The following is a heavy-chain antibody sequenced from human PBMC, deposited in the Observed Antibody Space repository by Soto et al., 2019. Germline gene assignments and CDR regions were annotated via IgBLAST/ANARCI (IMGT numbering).Heavy chain of an antibody. CDR3: AKIEYRSGARYYGMAV. J-gene: IGHJ6*02. V-gene: IGHV3-23*01. CDR2: ISTGGSDT. D-gene: IGHD3-10*01. CDR1: GLTFSTYA. Sequence: EVQLLESGGGLVQPGGSLRLSCAASGLTFSTYAMTWVRQAPEKGLEWVSTISTGGSDTYSADSVKGRFTISRENSKNTLYLPTKSLRAQDTTIYYSAKIEYRSGARYYGMAVWGQGTTVPVPS.